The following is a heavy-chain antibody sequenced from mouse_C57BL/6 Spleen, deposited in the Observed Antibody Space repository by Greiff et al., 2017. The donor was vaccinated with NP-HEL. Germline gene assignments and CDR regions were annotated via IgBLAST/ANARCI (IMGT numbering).Heavy chain of an antibody. V-gene: IGHV10-1*01. CDR2: IRSKSNNYAT. CDR3: VRDDGYFVYAMDY. D-gene: IGHD2-3*01. Sequence: EVQLVEPGGGLVQPKGSLKLSCAASGFSFNTYAMNWVRQAPGKGLEWVARIRSKSNNYATYYADSVKDRFTISRDDSESMLYLQMNNLKTEDTAMYYCVRDDGYFVYAMDYWGQGTSVTVSS. J-gene: IGHJ4*01. CDR1: GFSFNTYA.